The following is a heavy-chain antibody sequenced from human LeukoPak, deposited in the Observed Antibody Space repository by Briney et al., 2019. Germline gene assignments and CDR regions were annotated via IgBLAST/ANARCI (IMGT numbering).Heavy chain of an antibody. V-gene: IGHV3-23*01. CDR2: ISGSGGST. Sequence: GGSLRLSCAASGFTLSSYAMSWVRQAPGKGLEWVSAISGSGGSTYYADSVKGRFTISRDNSKNTLYLQMNSLRAEDTAVYYCAKALSITIFGVVIDPEFDYWGQGTLVTVSS. CDR1: GFTLSSYA. J-gene: IGHJ4*02. D-gene: IGHD3-3*01. CDR3: AKALSITIFGVVIDPEFDY.